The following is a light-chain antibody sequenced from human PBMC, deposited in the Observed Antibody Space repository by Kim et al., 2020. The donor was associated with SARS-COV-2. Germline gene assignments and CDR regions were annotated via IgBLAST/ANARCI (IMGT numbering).Light chain of an antibody. CDR1: SSDVGAYTY. V-gene: IGLV2-14*03. Sequence: XSITFSCAGTSSDVGAYTYVSWYQQHPNNAPKLMIYDVTKRPSGVSNRFSGSKSGNTASLTISGLQAEDEADYYCASYTTRSTWVFGGGTKLTVL. J-gene: IGLJ3*02. CDR3: ASYTTRSTWV. CDR2: DVT.